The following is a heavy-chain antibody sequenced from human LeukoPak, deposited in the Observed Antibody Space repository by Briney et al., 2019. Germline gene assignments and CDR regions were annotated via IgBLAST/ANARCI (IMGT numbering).Heavy chain of an antibody. V-gene: IGHV4-59*01. J-gene: IGHJ3*02. CDR2: IYYSGST. CDR3: AVHMLNPFRDAFDI. CDR1: GGSISSYY. Sequence: PSETLSLTCTVSGGSISSYYWSWIRQPPGKGLEWIGYIYYSGSTNYNPSLKSRVTISVDTSKNQFSLKLSSVTAADTAVYYCAVHMLNPFRDAFDIWGQGTMVTVSS. D-gene: IGHD3-10*02.